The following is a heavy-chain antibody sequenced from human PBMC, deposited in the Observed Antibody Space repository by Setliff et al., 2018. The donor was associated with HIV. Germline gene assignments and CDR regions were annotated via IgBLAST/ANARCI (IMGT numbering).Heavy chain of an antibody. Sequence: SETLSLTCTVSGGSISSNSYSWGWIRQPPGKGLEWIGSIYHSGSTYNNPPLKSRVTISVDTSKNQFSLKLTSVTAADTAVYYCARTAIDYYESSGYYHDAFDTWGRGSMVTVSS. J-gene: IGHJ3*02. CDR1: GGSISSNSYS. D-gene: IGHD3-22*01. CDR3: ARTAIDYYESSGYYHDAFDT. V-gene: IGHV4-39*01. CDR2: IYHSGST.